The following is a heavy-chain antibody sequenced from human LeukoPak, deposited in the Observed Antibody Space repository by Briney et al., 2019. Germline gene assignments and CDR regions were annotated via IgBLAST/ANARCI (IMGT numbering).Heavy chain of an antibody. D-gene: IGHD1-7*01. V-gene: IGHV3-23*01. CDR1: GFTFSSYA. CDR2: ISGSGGST. J-gene: IGHJ4*02. CDR3: AKGRNWNYRPNESGGYYFDY. Sequence: PGGSLRLSCAASGFTFSSYAMSWVRQAPGKGLEWVSAISGSGGSTYYADSVKGRFTISRDNSKNTLYLQMNSLRAEDTAVYYCAKGRNWNYRPNESGGYYFDYWGQGTLVTVSS.